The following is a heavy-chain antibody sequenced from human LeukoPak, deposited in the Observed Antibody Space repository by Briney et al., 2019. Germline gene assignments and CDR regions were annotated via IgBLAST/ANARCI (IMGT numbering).Heavy chain of an antibody. CDR1: GFTFSRFE. V-gene: IGHV3-21*05. D-gene: IGHD6-13*01. Sequence: PGGSLRLSCVASGFTFSRFEMNWVRQAPGKGLEWISHISTGTYIAYTDSVKGRFTISRDNAKNSLFLQMNSLRAEDTAVYYCARSGIAAAGPAFDYWGQGTMVTVSS. J-gene: IGHJ4*02. CDR3: ARSGIAAAGPAFDY. CDR2: ISTGTYI.